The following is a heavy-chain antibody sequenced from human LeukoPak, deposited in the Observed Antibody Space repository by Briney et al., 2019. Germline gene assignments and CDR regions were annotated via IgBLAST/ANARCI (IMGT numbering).Heavy chain of an antibody. CDR2: INHSGST. V-gene: IGHV4-34*01. J-gene: IGHJ4*02. Sequence: SETLSLTCAVYGGSFSGYYWSWIRQPPGKGLEWIGEINHSGSTNYNPSLKSRVTISVDTSKNQLSLKLSSVTVADTAVYYCAGGQWLVWGVYWGQGTLVTVSS. CDR3: AGGQWLVWGVY. CDR1: GGSFSGYY. D-gene: IGHD6-19*01.